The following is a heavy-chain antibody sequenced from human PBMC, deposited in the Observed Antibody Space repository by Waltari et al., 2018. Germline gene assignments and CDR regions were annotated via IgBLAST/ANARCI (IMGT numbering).Heavy chain of an antibody. J-gene: IGHJ4*02. D-gene: IGHD3-22*01. V-gene: IGHV1-3*01. CDR1: GFTFTSYA. Sequence: QVQLVQSGAEVKKPGASVKVSCKASGFTFTSYAMHWVRQAPGQRLEWMGWINAGKGDTRYSQKFQDRVTITRDTSATTAYLELSSLKFEDTAVYYCARENYYDTSGGEVYDFWGQGTLVTVSS. CDR3: ARENYYDTSGGEVYDF. CDR2: INAGKGDT.